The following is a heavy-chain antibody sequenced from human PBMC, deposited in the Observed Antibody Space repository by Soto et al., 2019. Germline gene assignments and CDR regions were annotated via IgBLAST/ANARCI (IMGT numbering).Heavy chain of an antibody. CDR1: GGSIDSYY. CDR2: IYSSGST. D-gene: IGHD3-10*01. CDR3: ARDRGDYGSADY. Sequence: QVQLQESGPGLVKPSETLSLTCTVSGGSIDSYYWSWIRQSAGKGLEWIGRIYSSGSTNYNPSLNRRVIMSVDTSKNQFSLRLSSVTAADTAVYYCARDRGDYGSADYWGQGTLVTVSS. J-gene: IGHJ4*02. V-gene: IGHV4-4*07.